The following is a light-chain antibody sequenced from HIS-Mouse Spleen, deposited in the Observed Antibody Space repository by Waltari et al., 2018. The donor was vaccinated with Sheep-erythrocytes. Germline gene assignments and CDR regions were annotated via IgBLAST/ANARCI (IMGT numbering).Light chain of an antibody. V-gene: IGLV2-23*01. CDR1: SSHVGRSTL. CDR2: EGS. Sequence: QSALTQPASVSGSPGQSITIPCTGTSSHVGRSTLVSWYQQHPGKAPKLMIYEGSKPPSGVSNRFSGSKSGNTASLTISGLQAEDEADYYCCSYAGSSTLVFGGGTKLTVL. CDR3: CSYAGSSTLV. J-gene: IGLJ2*01.